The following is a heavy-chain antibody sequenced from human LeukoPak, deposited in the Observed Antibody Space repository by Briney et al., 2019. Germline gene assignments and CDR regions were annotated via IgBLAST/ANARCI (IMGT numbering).Heavy chain of an antibody. CDR2: ISSSGNT. CDR3: ARALSGYYFDY. J-gene: IGHJ4*02. Sequence: ASETLSLTCTVSGVSISSYYWTWIRXPPGKGLEWIGYISSSGNTDYNPSLKSRVTISVDTSKNHLSLRLSSVTAADTALYFCARALSGYYFDYWGQGILVTVSS. CDR1: GVSISSYY. D-gene: IGHD3-3*01. V-gene: IGHV4-59*01.